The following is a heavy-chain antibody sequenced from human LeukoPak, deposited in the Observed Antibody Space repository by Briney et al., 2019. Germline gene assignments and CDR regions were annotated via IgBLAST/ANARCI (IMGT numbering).Heavy chain of an antibody. CDR1: GSXXXYY. Sequence: GSXXXYYWSWIRQPPGKGLEWIGYIYYSGSTNYNPSLKSRVTISVDTSKNQFSLKLSSVTAADTAVYYCARGLLDSSGYYGYWGQGTLVTVSS. D-gene: IGHD3-22*01. V-gene: IGHV4-59*01. J-gene: IGHJ4*02. CDR2: IYYSGST. CDR3: ARGLLDSSGYYGY.